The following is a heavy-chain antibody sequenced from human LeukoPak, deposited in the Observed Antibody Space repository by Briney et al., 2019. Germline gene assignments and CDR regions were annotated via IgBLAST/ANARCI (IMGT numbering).Heavy chain of an antibody. D-gene: IGHD1-1*01. Sequence: GGSLRLSCAASGFTFSDYYMSWIRQAPGKGLEWVSSISSSSSYIYYADSVKGRFTISRDNAKNSLYLQMNSPRAEDTAVYYCARDGNWAPYYYYYMDVWGKGTTVTVSS. CDR1: GFTFSDYY. CDR2: ISSSSSYI. V-gene: IGHV3-11*06. CDR3: ARDGNWAPYYYYYMDV. J-gene: IGHJ6*03.